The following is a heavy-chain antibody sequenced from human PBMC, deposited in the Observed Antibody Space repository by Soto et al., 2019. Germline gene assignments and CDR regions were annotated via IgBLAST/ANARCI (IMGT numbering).Heavy chain of an antibody. V-gene: IGHV3-30-3*01. J-gene: IGHJ4*02. CDR2: ISYDGSNK. D-gene: IGHD6-13*01. Sequence: GGSLRLSCAASGFTFSSYAMHWVRQAPGKGLEWVAVISYDGSNKYYADSVKGRFTISRDNSKNTLYLQMNSLRAEDTAVYYCARDRIAAGEQQLGERIDYWGQGTLVTVSS. CDR3: ARDRIAAGEQQLGERIDY. CDR1: GFTFSSYA.